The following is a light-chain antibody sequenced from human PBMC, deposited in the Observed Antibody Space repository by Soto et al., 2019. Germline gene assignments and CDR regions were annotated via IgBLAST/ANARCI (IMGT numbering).Light chain of an antibody. CDR1: SSNIGAGYD. Sequence: QSVLTQPPSVSGAPGQRVTISCTGSSSNIGAGYDVHWYQQLPGTAPKLLIYGNSNRPSGVPDRFSGSKSGTSASLAITGLQAEDEAYYYCQSYYSSLSGARVFGTGTNLTVL. J-gene: IGLJ1*01. CDR3: QSYYSSLSGARV. V-gene: IGLV1-40*01. CDR2: GNS.